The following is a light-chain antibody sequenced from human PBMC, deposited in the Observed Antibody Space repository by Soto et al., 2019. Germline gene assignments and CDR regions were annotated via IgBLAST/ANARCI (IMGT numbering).Light chain of an antibody. V-gene: IGKV3-20*01. CDR1: QSVSNY. CDR2: GAS. Sequence: EIVLTQSPGTLSLSPGERATLSCRASQSVSNYLAWYQHKPGQAPRLLIYGASSRATGIPDRFSGSGSETDFSLTISRLDPXVFAVFSCLLYGGSPQAFAQGSKV. J-gene: IGKJ1*01. CDR3: LLYGGSPQA.